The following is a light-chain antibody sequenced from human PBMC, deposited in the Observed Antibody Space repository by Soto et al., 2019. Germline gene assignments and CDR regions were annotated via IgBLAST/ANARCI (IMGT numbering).Light chain of an antibody. Sequence: EIVLTQSPGTLSLSPGERATLSCRASQSVSSSYLARYQQKPGQAPRLLIYGASSRAPGIPDRFSGSGSGTHFTLTNSRVAPENSAMCYSQQYGHSAWTFGQGNKV. CDR3: QQYGHSAWT. J-gene: IGKJ1*01. V-gene: IGKV3-20*01. CDR1: QSVSSSY. CDR2: GAS.